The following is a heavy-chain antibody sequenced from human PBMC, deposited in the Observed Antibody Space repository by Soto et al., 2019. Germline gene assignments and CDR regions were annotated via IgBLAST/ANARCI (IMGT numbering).Heavy chain of an antibody. CDR1: GFIFSNYG. J-gene: IGHJ6*02. V-gene: IGHV3-23*01. D-gene: IGHD2-15*01. CDR2: ISGSGGNT. CDR3: AKYIVVAANYGLDV. Sequence: EVELLESGGPLVQPGGSLRLSCAVSGFIFSNYGMSWVRQAPEKGLEWVSAISGSGGNTYYADSVKGRFTISRDNSKNTLYLQMNSLRADDTALYYCAKYIVVAANYGLDVWGQGTTVTVSS.